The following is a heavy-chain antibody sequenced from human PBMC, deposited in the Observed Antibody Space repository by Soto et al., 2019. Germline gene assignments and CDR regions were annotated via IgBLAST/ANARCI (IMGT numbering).Heavy chain of an antibody. V-gene: IGHV3-23*01. D-gene: IGHD3-9*01. Sequence: GGSLRLSCAASGFTFSSYAMSWVRQAPGKGLEWVSAISGSGGSTYYADSVKGRFTISRDNSKNTLYLQMNSLRAEDTAVYYCATHVLRYFDQGQYYFDYWGQGTLVTVSS. CDR3: ATHVLRYFDQGQYYFDY. CDR1: GFTFSSYA. CDR2: ISGSGGST. J-gene: IGHJ4*02.